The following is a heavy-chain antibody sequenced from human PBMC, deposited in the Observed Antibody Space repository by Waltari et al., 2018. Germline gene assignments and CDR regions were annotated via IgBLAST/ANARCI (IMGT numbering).Heavy chain of an antibody. CDR3: ARGRGRDFWSGYYPHWFDP. CDR2: MNPNRGNT. J-gene: IGHJ5*02. V-gene: IGHV1-8*01. CDR1: GYTFTSYD. Sequence: QVQLVQSGAEVKKPGASVKVSCKASGYTFTSYDINWVRQATGQGLEWMGWMNPNRGNTGYAKKFQGRVTMTRNTSISTAYMELSSLRSEDTAVYYCARGRGRDFWSGYYPHWFDPWGQGTLVAVSS. D-gene: IGHD3-3*01.